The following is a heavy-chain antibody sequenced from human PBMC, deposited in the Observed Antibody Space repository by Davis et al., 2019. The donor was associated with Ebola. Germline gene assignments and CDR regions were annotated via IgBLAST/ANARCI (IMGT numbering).Heavy chain of an antibody. D-gene: IGHD2/OR15-2a*01. Sequence: GESLKISCAASGFTFSGSAMHWVRQASGKGLEWVGRIRSKANSYATAYAASVKGRFTISRDDSKNTAYLQMNSLRAEDTAVYYCARNNYYYYGMDVWGQGTTVTVSS. CDR3: ARNNYYYYGMDV. J-gene: IGHJ6*02. CDR2: IRSKANSYAT. CDR1: GFTFSGSA. V-gene: IGHV3-73*01.